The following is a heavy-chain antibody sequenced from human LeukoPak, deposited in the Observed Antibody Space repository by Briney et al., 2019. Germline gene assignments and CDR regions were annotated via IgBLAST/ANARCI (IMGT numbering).Heavy chain of an antibody. CDR3: ARGGSATVTTLDY. CDR2: IYSGGST. D-gene: IGHD4-17*01. J-gene: IGHJ4*02. CDR1: GFTVSSNY. Sequence: GGSLRLSCAASGFTVSSNYMSWVRQAPGKGLEWVSVIYSGGSTYYADSVKGRFTISRDNSKNTLYLQMNSLRAEDTAVYYCARGGSATVTTLDYWGQGTLVTVSS. V-gene: IGHV3-53*01.